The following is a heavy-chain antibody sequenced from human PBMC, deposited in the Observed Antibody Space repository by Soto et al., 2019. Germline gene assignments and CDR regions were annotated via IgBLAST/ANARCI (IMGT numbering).Heavy chain of an antibody. CDR2: FDPEDGET. V-gene: IGHV1-24*01. D-gene: IGHD3-10*01. J-gene: IGHJ4*02. CDR1: GYTLTELS. Sequence: GASVKVSCKVSGYTLTELSMHWVRQAPGKGLEWMGGFDPEDGETIYAQKLQGRVTMTRDTSTDTAYTELSSLRSEDTAVYYCARVGNEEFGELLYYFDYWGQGTLVTVSS. CDR3: ARVGNEEFGELLYYFDY.